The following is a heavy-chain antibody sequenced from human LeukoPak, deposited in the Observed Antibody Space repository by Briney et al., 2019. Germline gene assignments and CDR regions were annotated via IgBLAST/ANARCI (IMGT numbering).Heavy chain of an antibody. V-gene: IGHV3-9*01. CDR1: GFNFYDYA. J-gene: IGHJ3*02. D-gene: IGHD3-22*01. CDR2: ISWNSGSI. Sequence: GRSLRLSCAASGFNFYDYAMHWVRQAPGKGLEWVSGISWNSGSIGYADSVKGRFTISRDNAKNSLYLQMNSLRAEDTALYYCQSSGYYYGAFDIWGQGTMVTVSS. CDR3: QSSGYYYGAFDI.